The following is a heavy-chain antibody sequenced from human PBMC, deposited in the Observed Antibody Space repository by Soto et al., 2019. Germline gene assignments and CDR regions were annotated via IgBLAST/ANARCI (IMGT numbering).Heavy chain of an antibody. D-gene: IGHD2-8*01. J-gene: IGHJ6*02. V-gene: IGHV4-30-4*02. CDR1: GGSISSVDYY. Sequence: SETLSLTFTVSGGSISSVDYYWSWIRQPPGKGLELIGYIYYSGSTYYNPSLKSRVTLLVDTSKNQFSLKLSSVTAADTAVYYCARVLVDGNYYYGMHXWGQGTTVTVS. CDR3: ARVLVDGNYYYGMHX. CDR2: IYYSGST.